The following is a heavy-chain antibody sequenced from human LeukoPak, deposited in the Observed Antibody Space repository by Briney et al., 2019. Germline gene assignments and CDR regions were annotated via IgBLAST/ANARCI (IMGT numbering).Heavy chain of an antibody. CDR2: IYTSGST. D-gene: IGHD3-22*01. J-gene: IGHJ3*02. CDR1: GGSISSYY. CDR3: ARNPKFTYYYDSNDAFDI. V-gene: IGHV4-4*07. Sequence: SETLSLTCTVSGGSISSYYWSWIRQPAGKGLEWIGRIYTSGSTNYNPSFKSRVTMSVDTPKNQFSLKLSSVTAADTAVYYCARNPKFTYYYDSNDAFDIWGQGTMVPVSS.